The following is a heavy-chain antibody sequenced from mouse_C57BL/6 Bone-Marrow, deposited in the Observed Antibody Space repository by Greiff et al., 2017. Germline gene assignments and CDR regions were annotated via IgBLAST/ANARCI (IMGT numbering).Heavy chain of an antibody. J-gene: IGHJ4*01. V-gene: IGHV7-1*01. D-gene: IGHD2-10*01. CDR1: GFTFSDFY. Sequence: EVNLVESGGGLVQSGRSLRLSCATSGFTFSDFYMEWVRQAPGKGLEWIAARRNKANDYTTEYSASVKGRFIVSRETSQSILYLQMNALRAEDTAIYYCARDALLWEAMDYWGQGTSVTASS. CDR2: RRNKANDYTT. CDR3: ARDALLWEAMDY.